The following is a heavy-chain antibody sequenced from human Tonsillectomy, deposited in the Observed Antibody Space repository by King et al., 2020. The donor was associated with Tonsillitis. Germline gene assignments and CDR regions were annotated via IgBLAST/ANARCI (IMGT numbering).Heavy chain of an antibody. D-gene: IGHD3-22*01. V-gene: IGHV3-48*03. J-gene: IGHJ4*02. Sequence: VQLVESGGGLVQPGGSLRLSCAASGFTFSRYEMTWVRQAPGKGLEWVSYISSSGSTIFYADSVKGRFTISRDNAKNSLYLQMNSLRAEDTAVYYCAGVSGYDSSAPLDYWGQGTLVTVSS. CDR3: AGVSGYDSSAPLDY. CDR1: GFTFSRYE. CDR2: ISSSGSTI.